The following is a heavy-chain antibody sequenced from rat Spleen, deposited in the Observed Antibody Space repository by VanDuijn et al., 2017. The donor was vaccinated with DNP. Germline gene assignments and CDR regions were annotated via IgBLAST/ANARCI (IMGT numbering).Heavy chain of an antibody. CDR3: ATQTLNSY. CDR1: GFIFSNYD. V-gene: IGHV5S13*01. CDR2: ISTGGDNT. J-gene: IGHJ2*01. D-gene: IGHD1-11*01. Sequence: EVQLVESGGGLMQPGRSLKLSCAASGFIFSNYDVAWVRQAPTKGLEWVASISTGGDNTYYRDSVKGRFTISRDNAKNTQYLQMDSLRSDDTATYYCATQTLNSYRGQGVMVTVSS.